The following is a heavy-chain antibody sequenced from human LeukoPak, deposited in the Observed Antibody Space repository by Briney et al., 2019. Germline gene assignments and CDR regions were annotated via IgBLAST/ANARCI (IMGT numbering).Heavy chain of an antibody. CDR1: GYSFTSHY. CDR3: AREEGATLVDGPNDY. V-gene: IGHV1-46*01. J-gene: IGHJ4*02. D-gene: IGHD1-26*01. CDR2: INPSGSST. Sequence: ASVKVSCKASGYSFTSHYMHWVRQAPGQGLEWMGLINPSGSSTLYAQKFQGRVTMTRDTSTSTVYMELSSLRSDDTAVYYCAREEGATLVDGPNDYWGQGTLVTVSS.